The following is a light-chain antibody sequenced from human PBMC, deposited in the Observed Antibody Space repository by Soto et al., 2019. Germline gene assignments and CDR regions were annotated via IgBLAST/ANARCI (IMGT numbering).Light chain of an antibody. J-gene: IGKJ1*01. CDR1: QSVSSGY. CDR2: GAS. CDR3: QQYGSSPRT. Sequence: ESVLTQSPGTLSLSPGERATLSCRASQSVSSGYLAWYQQKPGQAPRSLIYGASSRATGIPDRCSGSGSGTDFTLTISRLEPEDFAVYYCQQYGSSPRTFGQGTKVEIK. V-gene: IGKV3-20*01.